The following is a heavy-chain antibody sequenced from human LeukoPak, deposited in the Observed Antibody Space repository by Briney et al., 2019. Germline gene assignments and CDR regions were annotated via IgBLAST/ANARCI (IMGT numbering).Heavy chain of an antibody. CDR3: ARGPDFDSSSYYYYYGMDV. CDR2: IYYSGST. D-gene: IGHD6-6*01. Sequence: SETLSLTCSVSGGSISSYCWSWIRQPPGKGLEWIGYIYYSGSTNYNPSLKSRVTISVDTSKNQFSLKLSSVTAADTAVYYCARGPDFDSSSYYYYYGMDVWGQGTTVTVSS. J-gene: IGHJ6*02. CDR1: GGSISSYC. V-gene: IGHV4-59*01.